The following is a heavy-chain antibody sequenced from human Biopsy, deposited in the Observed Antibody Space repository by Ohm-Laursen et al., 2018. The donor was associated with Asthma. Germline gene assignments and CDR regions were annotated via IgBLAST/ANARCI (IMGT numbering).Heavy chain of an antibody. CDR2: VNTGNGDT. CDR3: ARTYYDFLTGQVKDVFGV. CDR1: GYTFVHYG. D-gene: IGHD3-9*01. J-gene: IGHJ3*01. V-gene: IGHV1-3*04. Sequence: ASVKVSCKVSGYTFVHYGVSWVRQAPGQGLEWMGWVNTGNGDTKYSQKFQGRVTITRDTSASTAYMELRSLRSEDTATYYCARTYYDFLTGQVKDVFGVWGQGTMVTVSS.